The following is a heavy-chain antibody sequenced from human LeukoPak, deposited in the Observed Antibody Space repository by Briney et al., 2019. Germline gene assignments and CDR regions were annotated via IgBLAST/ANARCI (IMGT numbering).Heavy chain of an antibody. D-gene: IGHD2-2*01. CDR3: ATQVVPAAKGIDY. V-gene: IGHV4-39*01. J-gene: IGHJ4*02. CDR2: IYYSGST. Sequence: SETLSLTCAVSGGSISSSSYYWGWIRQPPGKGLEWIGSIYYSGSTYYNPSLKSRVTISVDTSKNQFSLKLSSVTAADTAVYYCATQVVPAAKGIDYWGQGTLVTVSS. CDR1: GGSISSSSYY.